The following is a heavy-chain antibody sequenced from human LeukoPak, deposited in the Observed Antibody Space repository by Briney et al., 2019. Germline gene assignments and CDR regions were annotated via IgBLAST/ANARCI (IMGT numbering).Heavy chain of an antibody. V-gene: IGHV4-34*01. D-gene: IGHD5-18*01. CDR3: ARGPAAGYSYGLRADY. J-gene: IGHJ4*02. Sequence: SETLSLTCAVYGGSFSGYYWSWIRQPPGKGLEWIGEINHSGSTNYNPSLKSRVTISVDTSKNQFSLKLSSVTAADTAVYYCARGPAAGYSYGLRADYWGQGTLVTVSS. CDR2: INHSGST. CDR1: GGSFSGYY.